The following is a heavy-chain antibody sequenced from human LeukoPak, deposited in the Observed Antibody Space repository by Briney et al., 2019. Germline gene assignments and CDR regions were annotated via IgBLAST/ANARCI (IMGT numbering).Heavy chain of an antibody. D-gene: IGHD6-13*01. CDR2: INQEGSAT. J-gene: IGHJ1*01. Sequence: GGSLRLSCAASGFTFSNYWLGWVRLAPGKGLEWVANINQEGSATYYMDSVKGRFTISRDNAKNSLYLQMSSLRAEDTAVYYCANVIIVAAGYEYFQHWGQGTVVSVSS. V-gene: IGHV3-7*05. CDR1: GFTFSNYW. CDR3: ANVIIVAAGYEYFQH.